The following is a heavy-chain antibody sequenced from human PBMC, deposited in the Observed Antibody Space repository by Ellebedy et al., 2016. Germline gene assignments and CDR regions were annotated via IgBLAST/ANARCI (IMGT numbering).Heavy chain of an antibody. CDR1: GGSFSGYY. CDR3: ARGKVVTAIRYYYYGMDV. J-gene: IGHJ6*02. Sequence: GSLRLXCAVYGGSFSGYYWSWIRQPPGKGLEWIGEINHSGSTNYNPSLKSRVTISVDTSKNQFSLKLSSVTAADTAVYYCARGKVVTAIRYYYYGMDVWGQGTTVTVSS. V-gene: IGHV4-34*01. CDR2: INHSGST. D-gene: IGHD2-21*02.